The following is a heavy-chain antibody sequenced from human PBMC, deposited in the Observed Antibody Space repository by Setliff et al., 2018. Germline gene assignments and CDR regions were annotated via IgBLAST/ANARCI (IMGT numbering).Heavy chain of an antibody. CDR3: VRDAGDGYGVDAYAGGGFDF. CDR1: GSAISSGHC. Sequence: SETLSLTCAVSGSAISSGHCWGWIRQPPGKGLEWIGSFRPSGKTYYNPSLNSRVTISVDTSKKQFSLKVTSVTAADTAVYYCVRDAGDGYGVDAYAGGGFDFWGQGTMVT. CDR2: FRPSGKT. V-gene: IGHV4-38-2*02. J-gene: IGHJ3*01. D-gene: IGHD4-17*01.